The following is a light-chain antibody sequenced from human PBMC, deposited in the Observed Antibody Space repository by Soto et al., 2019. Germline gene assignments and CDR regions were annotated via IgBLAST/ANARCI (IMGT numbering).Light chain of an antibody. CDR1: SSDIGGYNY. Sequence: QSVLTQPASVSGSPGQSITISCTGKSSDIGGYNYVSWYQQHPDKAPKLMIYEVTNRPSGVSSRFSGSKSGNTASLTISGLQPEDEADYYCSSYTSRSTVVFGGGTQLTVL. J-gene: IGLJ2*01. V-gene: IGLV2-14*01. CDR3: SSYTSRSTVV. CDR2: EVT.